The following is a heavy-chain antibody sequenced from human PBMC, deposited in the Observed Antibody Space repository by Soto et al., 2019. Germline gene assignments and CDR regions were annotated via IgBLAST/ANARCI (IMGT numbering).Heavy chain of an antibody. CDR3: ARDILAAAGNWFDP. J-gene: IGHJ5*02. D-gene: IGHD6-13*01. Sequence: RPSVKVSCKASGYTFTSYGISWVRQAPGQGLEWMGWISAYNGNTNYAQKLQGRVTMTADTSTSTAYMELRSLRSDDTAVYYCARDILAAAGNWFDPWGQGTLVTVSS. CDR1: GYTFTSYG. CDR2: ISAYNGNT. V-gene: IGHV1-18*01.